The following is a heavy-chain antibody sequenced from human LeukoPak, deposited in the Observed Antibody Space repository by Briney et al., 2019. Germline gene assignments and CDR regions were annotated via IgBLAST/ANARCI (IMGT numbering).Heavy chain of an antibody. V-gene: IGHV4-38-2*01. D-gene: IGHD3-10*01. CDR2: IYHSGST. CDR3: ARVQVLLWFGEVPRTFDI. J-gene: IGHJ3*02. Sequence: PSETLSLTCAVSGYSISSGYYWGWIRQPPGKGLEWIGSIYHSGSTYYNPSLKSRVTISVDTSKNQLSLKLSSVTAADTAVYYCARVQVLLWFGEVPRTFDIWGQGTMVTVSS. CDR1: GYSISSGYY.